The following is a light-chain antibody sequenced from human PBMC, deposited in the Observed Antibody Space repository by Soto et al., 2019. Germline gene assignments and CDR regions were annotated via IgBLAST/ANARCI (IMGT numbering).Light chain of an antibody. CDR3: QKYYSAPET. V-gene: IGKV1-27*01. CDR2: AAS. CDR1: QGISSY. J-gene: IGKJ1*01. Sequence: DIQMTQSPSSLSASVGDRVTITCRASQGISSYLAWYQQKPGKVPKVLIYAASTLHSGVPSRFSGSGFGTEFTFTIINVQPEDVATYYCQKYYSAPETFGQGTKVDIK.